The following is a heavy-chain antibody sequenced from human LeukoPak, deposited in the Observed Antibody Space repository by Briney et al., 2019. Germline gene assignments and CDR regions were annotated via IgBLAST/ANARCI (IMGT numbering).Heavy chain of an antibody. CDR1: GESFSAYF. CDR2: INHRGSS. CDR3: ARGSSFDGYCSAGACDAGYYDS. J-gene: IGHJ4*02. Sequence: SETLSLTCAVYGESFSAYFWNWIRQAHGKQLEYIGEINHRGSSHYNPSLKTRVTLSVDTSKNQFSLKLSSVTAADTAVYFCARGSSFDGYCSAGACDAGYYDSWGQGTPVTVSS. V-gene: IGHV4-34*01. D-gene: IGHD2-15*01.